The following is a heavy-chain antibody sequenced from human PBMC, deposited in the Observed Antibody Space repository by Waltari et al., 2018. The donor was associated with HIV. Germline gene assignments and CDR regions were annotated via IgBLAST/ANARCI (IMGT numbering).Heavy chain of an antibody. CDR3: ARHLMPYDSSGGGAFDI. Sequence: QVQLQESGPGLVKPSETLSLTCSVPGGSISTHYWSWFRQPPGKGLEWIGYIYYSGSTNYNPSLKSRVTISVDTSKNQFSLKLSSVTAADTAVYYCARHLMPYDSSGGGAFDIWGQGTMVTVSS. J-gene: IGHJ3*02. CDR2: IYYSGST. CDR1: GGSISTHY. V-gene: IGHV4-59*08. D-gene: IGHD3-22*01.